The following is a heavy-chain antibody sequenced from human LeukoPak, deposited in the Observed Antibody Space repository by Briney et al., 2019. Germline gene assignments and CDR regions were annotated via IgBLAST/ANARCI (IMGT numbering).Heavy chain of an antibody. CDR1: GGSISSYY. V-gene: IGHV4-59*01. J-gene: IGHJ3*02. Sequence: PSETLSLTCTVSGGSISSYYWSWIRQPPGKGLEWIGYIYYSGSTNYNPSLRSRVTISVDTSKNQFSLKLSSVTAADTAVYYCARAYSSSWFAFDIWGQGTMVTVSS. D-gene: IGHD6-13*01. CDR2: IYYSGST. CDR3: ARAYSSSWFAFDI.